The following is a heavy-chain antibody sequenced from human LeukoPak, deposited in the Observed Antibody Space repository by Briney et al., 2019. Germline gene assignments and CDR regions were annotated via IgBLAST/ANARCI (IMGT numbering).Heavy chain of an antibody. CDR3: ARIPRIVGASPPDY. V-gene: IGHV3-21*01. CDR2: ISSSSYI. J-gene: IGHJ4*02. Sequence: GGSLRLSCAASGFTFSSYSMNWVRQAPGKGLEWVSSISSSSYIYYAGSVEGRFTISRDNAKNSLYLQMNSLRAEDTAVYYCARIPRIVGASPPDYWGQGTLVTVSS. D-gene: IGHD1-26*01. CDR1: GFTFSSYS.